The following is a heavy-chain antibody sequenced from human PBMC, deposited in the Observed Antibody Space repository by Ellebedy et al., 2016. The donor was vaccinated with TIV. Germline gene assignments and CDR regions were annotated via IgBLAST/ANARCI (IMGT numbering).Heavy chain of an antibody. CDR2: ISYDGSNN. CDR3: TKVNTSPDFGMDV. D-gene: IGHD3-3*01. CDR1: GFIFSSYA. J-gene: IGHJ6*02. Sequence: GRSLRLSXAASGFIFSSYAMHWVRQAPGKGLEWVALISYDGSNNYVADSVKGRFTISRENSNNTLYLQMNSLRAEATDVYYCTKVNTSPDFGMDVWGHGTTITFSS. V-gene: IGHV3-30*18.